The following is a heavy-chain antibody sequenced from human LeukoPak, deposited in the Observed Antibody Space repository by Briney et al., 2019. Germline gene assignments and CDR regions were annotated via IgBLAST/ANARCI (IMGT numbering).Heavy chain of an antibody. Sequence: SETLSLTCTVSGGPINNYFWSWIRQPAGKGLEWMGRIYSSGSTSYNPSLKNRLTISLDKTKNQVSLKLTSVTAADTAMYVCAREQTTGFDQWGQGTLVTVFS. J-gene: IGHJ4*02. D-gene: IGHD4-17*01. V-gene: IGHV4-4*07. CDR3: AREQTTGFDQ. CDR2: IYSSGST. CDR1: GGPINNYF.